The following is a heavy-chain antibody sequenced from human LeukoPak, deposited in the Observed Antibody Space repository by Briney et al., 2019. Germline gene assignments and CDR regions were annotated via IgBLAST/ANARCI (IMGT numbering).Heavy chain of an antibody. CDR2: IIPIFGTA. D-gene: IGHD2-2*01. CDR3: ARGRCSSTSCPGDNWFDP. J-gene: IGHJ5*02. CDR1: GGTFSSYA. Sequence: EASVKVSCKASGGTFSSYAISWVRQAPGQGLEWMGGIIPIFGTANYAQKFQGRVTITADESTSTAYMELSSLRSEDPAVYYCARGRCSSTSCPGDNWFDPWGQGTLVTVSS. V-gene: IGHV1-69*01.